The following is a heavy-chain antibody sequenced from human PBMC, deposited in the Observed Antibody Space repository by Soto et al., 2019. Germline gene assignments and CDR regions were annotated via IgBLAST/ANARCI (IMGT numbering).Heavy chain of an antibody. CDR1: GGSISSSSYY. V-gene: IGHV4-39*01. CDR3: ARITGTTYSNLDY. J-gene: IGHJ4*02. Sequence: QLQLQESGPGLVKPSETLSLTCTVSGGSISSSSYYWGWIRQPPGKGLEWIGSIYYSGSTYYNPSLKSRVTISVDTSKNQFSLKLSSVTAADTAVYSCARITGTTYSNLDYWGQGTLVTVSS. CDR2: IYYSGST. D-gene: IGHD4-4*01.